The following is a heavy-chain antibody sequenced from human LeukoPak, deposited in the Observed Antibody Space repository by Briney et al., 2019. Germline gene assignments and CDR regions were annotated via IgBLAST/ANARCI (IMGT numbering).Heavy chain of an antibody. V-gene: IGHV4-4*07. J-gene: IGHJ6*03. CDR3: ERGSPHGYTLGHRYYFMDV. D-gene: IGHD5-18*01. Sequence: SETLSLTCTVSGGSISPYYWTWIRQSAGKGLDFIGRIHGGGTTNYNPSLASRVSLSVDTSNNQVSLRLSSVTAADTAVYYCERGSPHGYTLGHRYYFMDVWGKGTPVTVS. CDR1: GGSISPYY. CDR2: IHGGGTT.